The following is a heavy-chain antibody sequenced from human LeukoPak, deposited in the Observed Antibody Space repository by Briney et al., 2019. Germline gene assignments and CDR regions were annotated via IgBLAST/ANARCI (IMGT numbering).Heavy chain of an antibody. J-gene: IGHJ4*02. Sequence: GGSLRLSCAASGFTFSSFGMHWVRQAPGKGLEWVALIRYDGSNKYYADSVRGRFTISRDNSKNTLYVQMNSLRAEDTAVYYCAKKDYYGSGSYPDPFDYWGQGTLVTVSS. V-gene: IGHV3-30*02. CDR1: GFTFSSFG. CDR2: IRYDGSNK. D-gene: IGHD3-10*01. CDR3: AKKDYYGSGSYPDPFDY.